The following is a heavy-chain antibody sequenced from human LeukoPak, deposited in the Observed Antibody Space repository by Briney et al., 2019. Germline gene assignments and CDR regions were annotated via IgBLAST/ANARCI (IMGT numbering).Heavy chain of an antibody. J-gene: IGHJ4*02. CDR1: GFTFSSYA. Sequence: PGGSLRLSCAASGFTFSSYAMSWVRQAPGKGLEWVSAISGSDGSTYYADSVKGRFTISRDNSKNTLYLQMNSLRAEDTAVYYCAKGRDIVVVPAWDYWGQGTLVTVSS. V-gene: IGHV3-23*01. D-gene: IGHD2-2*01. CDR3: AKGRDIVVVPAWDY. CDR2: ISGSDGST.